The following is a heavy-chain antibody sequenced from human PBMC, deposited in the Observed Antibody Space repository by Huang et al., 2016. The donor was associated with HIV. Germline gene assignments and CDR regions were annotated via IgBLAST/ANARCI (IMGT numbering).Heavy chain of an antibody. CDR1: GFFLTKYW. Sequence: EVQVMESGGGSVQPGGSLRLSCAAFGFFLTKYWMTWVRQVPGKGLEWVDSINREGNEKYYVDSGKGRFTISRDNTKNSVHVQMNSLRGEDTAVYYCGRDRTNFYDSSGYLGDIDYWGLGTLVTVSS. J-gene: IGHJ4*02. V-gene: IGHV3-7*01. CDR2: INREGNEK. CDR3: GRDRTNFYDSSGYLGDIDY. D-gene: IGHD3-22*01.